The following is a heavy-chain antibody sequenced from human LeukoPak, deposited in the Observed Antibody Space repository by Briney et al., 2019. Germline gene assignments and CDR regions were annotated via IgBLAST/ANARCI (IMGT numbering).Heavy chain of an antibody. V-gene: IGHV7-4-1*02. CDR2: INTNTGNP. Sequence: ASVRVSCKASGYTFTSYGMNWVRQAPGQGLEWMGWINTNTGNPTYAQGFTGRFVFSLDTSVSTAYLQISSLKAEDTAVYYCARIPGSGRYQIFDYWGQGTLVTVSS. CDR3: ARIPGSGRYQIFDY. J-gene: IGHJ4*02. CDR1: GYTFTSYG. D-gene: IGHD6-19*01.